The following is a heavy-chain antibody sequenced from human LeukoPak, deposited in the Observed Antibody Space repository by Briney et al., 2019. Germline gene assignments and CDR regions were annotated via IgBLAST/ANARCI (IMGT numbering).Heavy chain of an antibody. CDR2: ISGSGGST. CDR1: GFTFSSYA. J-gene: IGHJ4*02. CDR3: ARGPLGSVDY. Sequence: GGSLRLSCAASGFTFSSYAMSWVRQAPGKGLEWVSAISGSGGSTYYADSVKGRFTISRDNPKNSLYLQMNSLRAEDTAVYYCARGPLGSVDYWGQGTLVTVSS. D-gene: IGHD1-14*01. V-gene: IGHV3-23*01.